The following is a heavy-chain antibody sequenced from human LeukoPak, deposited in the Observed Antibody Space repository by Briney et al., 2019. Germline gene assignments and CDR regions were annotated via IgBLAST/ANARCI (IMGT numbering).Heavy chain of an antibody. J-gene: IGHJ4*02. V-gene: IGHV3-30-3*01. CDR2: ISYDGSNK. Sequence: PGRSLRLSCAASGFTFSSYAMHWVRQAPGKGLEWVAVISYDGSNKYYADSVKGRFTISRDNSKNTLYLQMNSLRAEDTAVYYCAKERGLVQSPYFDYWGQGTLVTVSS. CDR1: GFTFSSYA. CDR3: AKERGLVQSPYFDY. D-gene: IGHD3/OR15-3a*01.